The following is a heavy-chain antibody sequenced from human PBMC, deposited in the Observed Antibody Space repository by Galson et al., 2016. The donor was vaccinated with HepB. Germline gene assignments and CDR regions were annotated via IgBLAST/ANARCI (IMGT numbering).Heavy chain of an antibody. D-gene: IGHD1-26*01. V-gene: IGHV3-69-1*01. J-gene: IGHJ4*02. CDR2: ISDGGLP. CDR3: AKPPADRRWDLLPGDY. Sequence: SLRLSCAASGFTFSNAWMTWVRQAPGKGLEWVSSISDGGLPHYADSVKGRFTISRDNYRKSVYLQMNSLRPEDTAMYYCAKPPADRRWDLLPGDYWGQGILVTVSS. CDR1: GFTFSNAW.